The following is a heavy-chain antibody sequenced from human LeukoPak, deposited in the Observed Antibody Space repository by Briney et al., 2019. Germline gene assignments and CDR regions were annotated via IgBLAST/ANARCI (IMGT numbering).Heavy chain of an antibody. CDR3: ARSLIVVVN. CDR1: DFSFTTYT. J-gene: IGHJ4*02. CDR2: IYYSGGT. Sequence: GSLRLSCAASDFSFTTYTMSWVRQAPGKGLEWIGYIYYSGGTNYNPSLKSRVTISVDTSKNQFSLKLSSVTAADTAVYYCARSLIVVVNWGQGTLVTVSS. D-gene: IGHD3-22*01. V-gene: IGHV4-59*12.